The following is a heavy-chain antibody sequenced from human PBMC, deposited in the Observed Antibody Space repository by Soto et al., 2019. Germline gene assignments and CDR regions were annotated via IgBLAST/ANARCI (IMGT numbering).Heavy chain of an antibody. CDR2: IYYSGTT. V-gene: IGHV4-59*01. J-gene: IGHJ4*01. D-gene: IGHD5-12*01. Sequence: PSETLSLTCTVTGGSISSYFSNLIRQPPGKGLEYIGYIYYSGTTNYNPSLSSRVTTSVDTSKNQFSLKLTSITAADTAVYYCARASTNTISYFDYCGRGILVTVSS. CDR1: GGSISSYF. CDR3: ARASTNTISYFDY.